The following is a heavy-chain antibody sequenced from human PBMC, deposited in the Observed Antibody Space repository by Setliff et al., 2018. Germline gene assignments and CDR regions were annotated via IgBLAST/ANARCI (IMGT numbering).Heavy chain of an antibody. CDR2: AHQSGAT. CDR1: DYSITNNYY. CDR3: ARQPTGTYQWTFDS. V-gene: IGHV4-38-2*01. Sequence: SETLSLTCAVSDYSITNNYYWGWIRQAPGKGLEWIGTAHQSGATFYNPSLKGRVTMSVDTSKSQFSLKLNSVTATDTAVYYCARQPTGTYQWTFDSWGQGTLVTVSS. D-gene: IGHD1-26*01. J-gene: IGHJ4*02.